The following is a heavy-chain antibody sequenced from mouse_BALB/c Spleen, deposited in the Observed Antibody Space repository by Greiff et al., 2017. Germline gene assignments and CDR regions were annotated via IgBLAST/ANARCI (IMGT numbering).Heavy chain of an antibody. Sequence: EVQLQQSGAELVRPGALVKLSCKASGFNIKDYYMHWVKQRPEQGLEWIGWIDPENGNTIYDPKFQGKASITADTSSNTAYLQLSSLTSEDTAVYYCARGYDAWFAYWGQGTLVTVSA. J-gene: IGHJ3*01. V-gene: IGHV14-1*02. CDR3: ARGYDAWFAY. CDR1: GFNIKDYY. CDR2: IDPENGNT. D-gene: IGHD2-14*01.